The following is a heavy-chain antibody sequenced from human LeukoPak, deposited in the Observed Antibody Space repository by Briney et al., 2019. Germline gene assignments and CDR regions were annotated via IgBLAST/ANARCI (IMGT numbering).Heavy chain of an antibody. CDR1: GGSSSNSS. J-gene: IGHJ5*02. CDR3: ARAYSQNSPNWFDP. CDR2: IYHTRST. D-gene: IGHD4-11*01. V-gene: IGHV4-4*07. Sequence: AETLSLTSTVPGGSSSNSSWSWIRQPARRGLEWIGHIYHTRSTNYNPSINNRGTLSIDTSKNQFSLNLASVTAADTAVYYCARAYSQNSPNWFDPWGQGTLVTVSS.